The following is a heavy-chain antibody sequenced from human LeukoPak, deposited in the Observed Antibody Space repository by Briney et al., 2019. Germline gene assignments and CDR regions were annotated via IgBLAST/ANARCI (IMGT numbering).Heavy chain of an antibody. CDR1: GFTVSSNY. J-gene: IGHJ4*02. D-gene: IGHD1-7*01. CDR3: ARDLHAYNWNYDTYDY. V-gene: IGHV3-30-3*01. Sequence: GGSLRLSCAASGFTVSSNYMSWVRQAPGKGLEWVAVISYDGSNKYYADSVKGRFTISRDNSKNTLYLQMNSLRAEDTAVYYCARDLHAYNWNYDTYDYWGQGTLVTVSS. CDR2: ISYDGSNK.